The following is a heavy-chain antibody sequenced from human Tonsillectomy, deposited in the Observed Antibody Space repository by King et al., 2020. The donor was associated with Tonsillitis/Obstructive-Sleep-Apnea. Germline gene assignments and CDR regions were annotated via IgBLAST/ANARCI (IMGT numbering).Heavy chain of an antibody. CDR2: ISGSGSNP. CDR3: AKSPYSDFDRLYFDY. Sequence: VQLVESGGDLVQPGGSLRLSCAASGFAFSSYAMSWVRQAPGKGLEWVSVISGSGSNPYYADSVKGRFTISRDNSKNTLYLQMNSLRAEDTGVYYCAKSPYSDFDRLYFDYWGQGTLVTVSS. D-gene: IGHD5-12*01. CDR1: GFAFSSYA. V-gene: IGHV3-23*04. J-gene: IGHJ4*02.